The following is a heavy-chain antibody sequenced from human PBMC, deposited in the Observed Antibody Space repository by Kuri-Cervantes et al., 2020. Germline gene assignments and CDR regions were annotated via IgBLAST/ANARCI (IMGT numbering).Heavy chain of an antibody. CDR2: ISSSSSYI. J-gene: IGHJ3*02. CDR1: GFTFSSYS. CDR3: ARSDTHDAFDI. D-gene: IGHD3-22*01. Sequence: GESLKISCAASGFTFSSYSMNWVRQAPGKGLEWVSSISSSSSYIYYADSVKGRFTISRDNAKNSLYLQMNSLRAEDTAVYYCARSDTHDAFDIWGQGTMVTVSS. V-gene: IGHV3-21*03.